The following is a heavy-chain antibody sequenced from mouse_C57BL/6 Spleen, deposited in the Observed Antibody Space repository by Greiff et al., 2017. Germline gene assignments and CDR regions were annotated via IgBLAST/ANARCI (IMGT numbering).Heavy chain of an antibody. D-gene: IGHD2-4*01. CDR3: ARKGDYGYWYFDV. CDR1: GYAFSSYW. Sequence: LQQSGASVKISCKASGYAFSSYWMNWVKQRPGKGLEWIGQIYPGDGDTNYNGKFKGKDTLTADKSSSTAYMQLSSLTSEDSAVYFCARKGDYGYWYFDVWGTGTTVTVSS. J-gene: IGHJ1*03. V-gene: IGHV1-80*01. CDR2: IYPGDGDT.